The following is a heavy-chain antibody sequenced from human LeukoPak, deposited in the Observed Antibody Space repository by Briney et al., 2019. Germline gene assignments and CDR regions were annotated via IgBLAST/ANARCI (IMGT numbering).Heavy chain of an antibody. CDR2: IWSDGSNK. Sequence: GRSLRLSCAASGFTFSSYGMHWVRQAPGNGLEWVAVIWSDGSNKYYADSVKGRFTISRDNSKNTVYLQMNSLRAEDTAVYYRARDLSFPYYYDSSGYSDYWGQGTQVTVSS. V-gene: IGHV3-33*01. CDR3: ARDLSFPYYYDSSGYSDY. D-gene: IGHD3-22*01. CDR1: GFTFSSYG. J-gene: IGHJ4*02.